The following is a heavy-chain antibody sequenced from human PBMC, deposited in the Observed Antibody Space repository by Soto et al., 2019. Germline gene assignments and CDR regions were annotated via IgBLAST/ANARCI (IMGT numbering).Heavy chain of an antibody. V-gene: IGHV4-4*02. CDR1: GGSISSTHS. CDR3: ARAVALPGLFYFDF. J-gene: IGHJ4*02. Sequence: QVQLQESGPRLVRPSETLSLTCAVSGGSISSTHSWSWVRQPPGMGLEWIAEIYHSGSTNYNPSLKSRATISVDKSKNQFSLKLNSVTAADTAVYFCARAVALPGLFYFDFWGQGTLVTVSS. CDR2: IYHSGST. D-gene: IGHD2-21*02.